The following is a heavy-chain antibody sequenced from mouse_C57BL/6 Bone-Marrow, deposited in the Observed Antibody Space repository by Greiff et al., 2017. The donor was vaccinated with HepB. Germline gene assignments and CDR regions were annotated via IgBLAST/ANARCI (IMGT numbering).Heavy chain of an antibody. V-gene: IGHV1-74*01. CDR1: GYTFTSYW. Sequence: QVQLKQSGAELVKPGASVKVSCKASGYTFTSYWMHWVKQRPGQGLEWIGRIHPSDSDTNYNQKFKGKATLTVDKSSSTAYMQLSSLTSEDSAVYYCAIRVYYYGSSPYYYAMDYWGQGTSVTVSS. D-gene: IGHD1-1*01. J-gene: IGHJ4*01. CDR2: IHPSDSDT. CDR3: AIRVYYYGSSPYYYAMDY.